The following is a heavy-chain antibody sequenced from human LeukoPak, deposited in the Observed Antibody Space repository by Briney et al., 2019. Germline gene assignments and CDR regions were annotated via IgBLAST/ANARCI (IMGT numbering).Heavy chain of an antibody. V-gene: IGHV4-34*01. CDR2: INHSGST. CDR1: GGSFSGYY. CDR3: AREAYCSSTSCYRGYYYMDV. Sequence: SETLSLTCAAYGGSFSGYYWSWIRQPPGKGLEWIGEINHSGSTNYNPSLKSRVTISVDTSKNQFSLKLSSVTAADTAVYYCAREAYCSSTSCYRGYYYMDVWGKGTTVTVSS. D-gene: IGHD2-2*01. J-gene: IGHJ6*03.